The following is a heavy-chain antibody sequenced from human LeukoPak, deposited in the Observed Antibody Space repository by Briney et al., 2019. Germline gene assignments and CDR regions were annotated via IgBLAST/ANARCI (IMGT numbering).Heavy chain of an antibody. CDR3: ARTRSRHGTFDY. J-gene: IGHJ4*02. Sequence: PSETLSLTCTVSGGSISSYYWSWIRQPPGKGLEWIGYIYYSGSTNYNPSLKSRVTISVDTSKNQFSLKLSSVTAADTAVYYCARTRSRHGTFDYWGQGTLVIVSS. CDR2: IYYSGST. CDR1: GGSISSYY. V-gene: IGHV4-59*08. D-gene: IGHD3-10*01.